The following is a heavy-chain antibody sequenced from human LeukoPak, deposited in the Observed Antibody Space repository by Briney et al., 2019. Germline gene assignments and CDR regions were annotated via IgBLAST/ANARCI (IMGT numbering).Heavy chain of an antibody. D-gene: IGHD6-19*01. V-gene: IGHV3-23*01. CDR3: AKETAVVGWYHGMDV. CDR1: GLTFRNSA. CDR2: ISGSGGST. J-gene: IGHJ6*02. Sequence: GGSLRLSCAAPGLTFRNSAMSWVRQAPGKGLEWVSAISGSGGSTYYAHSVKGRFTISRDNSKNTLYLQMSSLRAEDTAVYYCAKETAVVGWYHGMDVWGQWTTVTVSS.